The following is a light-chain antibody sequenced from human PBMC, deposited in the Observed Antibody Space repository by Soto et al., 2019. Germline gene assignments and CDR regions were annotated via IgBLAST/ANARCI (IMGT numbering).Light chain of an antibody. CDR3: QSYDSSLSGDV. CDR1: SSNIGAGYD. J-gene: IGLJ1*01. V-gene: IGLV1-40*01. Sequence: SVLTQPPSVSWTPGQRVTISCTRSSSNIGAGYDVHWYQQLPGTAPKLLIYGNSNRPSGVPDRFSGSKSDTSASLAITGLQAEDEADYYCQSYDSSLSGDVFGTGTKLTVL. CDR2: GNS.